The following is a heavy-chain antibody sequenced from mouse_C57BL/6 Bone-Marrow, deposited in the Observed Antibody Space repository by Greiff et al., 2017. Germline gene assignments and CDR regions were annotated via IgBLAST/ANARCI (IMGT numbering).Heavy chain of an antibody. D-gene: IGHD2-3*01. CDR1: GYTFTDYY. V-gene: IGHV1-19*01. CDR3: ASGRWLLPFAY. Sequence: EVQLQQSGPVLVKPGASVKMSCKASGYTFTDYYMNWVKQSHGKSLEWIGVINPYNGGTSYNQKFKGKATLTVDKSSGTAYMELNSLTSEDSAVYYCASGRWLLPFAYWGQGTLVTVSA. J-gene: IGHJ3*01. CDR2: INPYNGGT.